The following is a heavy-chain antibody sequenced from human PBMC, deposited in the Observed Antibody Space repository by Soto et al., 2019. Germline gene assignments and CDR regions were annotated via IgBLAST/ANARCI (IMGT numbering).Heavy chain of an antibody. D-gene: IGHD6-6*01. CDR1: GFTFSSYS. V-gene: IGHV3-48*02. CDR3: ERVTSGYYYYGMDV. CDR2: ISSSSSTI. J-gene: IGHJ6*02. Sequence: GGSLRLSCAASGFTFSSYSMNWVRQAPGKGLEWVSYISSSSSTIYYADSVKGRFTISRDNAKNSLYLQMNSLREEDTAVYYCERVTSGYYYYGMDVWGQGTTVTVSS.